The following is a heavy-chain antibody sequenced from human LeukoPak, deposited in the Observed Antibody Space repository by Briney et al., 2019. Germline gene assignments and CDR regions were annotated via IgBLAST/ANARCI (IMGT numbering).Heavy chain of an antibody. V-gene: IGHV3-48*02. J-gene: IGHJ4*02. Sequence: GGSLRLSCAASGFTFGTYSMNWVRQAPGKGLEWVSYVSYNSGSKYYADSVQGRFTISRDNAKNSLYLQMSSLRDKDTAVYYCARRAAAGRLDFDYWGQGTLVTVSS. CDR2: VSYNSGSK. CDR1: GFTFGTYS. D-gene: IGHD6-13*01. CDR3: ARRAAAGRLDFDY.